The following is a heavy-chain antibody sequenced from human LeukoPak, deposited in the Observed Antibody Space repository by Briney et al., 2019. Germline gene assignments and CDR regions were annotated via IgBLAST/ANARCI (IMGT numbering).Heavy chain of an antibody. Sequence: GGSLRLSRVVSVFTFSLYAMSSVRQAPGKALEWGSTTSVNSRDTFYAITVKGRFTISRDNSKNAVYLQTNSLRAEDTAVYYCEAYDRGAFDVWGQGTMVTVSS. D-gene: IGHD3-22*01. V-gene: IGHV3-23*01. CDR2: TSVNSRDT. CDR1: VFTFSLYA. CDR3: EAYDRGAFDV. J-gene: IGHJ3*01.